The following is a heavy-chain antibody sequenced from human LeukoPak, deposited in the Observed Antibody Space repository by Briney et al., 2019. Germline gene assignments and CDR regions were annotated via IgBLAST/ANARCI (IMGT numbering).Heavy chain of an antibody. Sequence: ASVKVSCKASGYTFTSYYMHWVRQAPGEGLEWMGIINPTGGSTSYAQKFQGRVTMTRDTSTSTVYMELSSLRSEDTAVYYCARGTIVATSRGAFDIWGQGTMVTVSS. D-gene: IGHD5-12*01. CDR2: INPTGGST. V-gene: IGHV1-46*01. J-gene: IGHJ3*02. CDR1: GYTFTSYY. CDR3: ARGTIVATSRGAFDI.